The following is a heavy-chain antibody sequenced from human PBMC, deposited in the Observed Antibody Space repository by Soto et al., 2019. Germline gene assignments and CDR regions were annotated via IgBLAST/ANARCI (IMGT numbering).Heavy chain of an antibody. CDR2: MNPNSGNT. D-gene: IGHD6-13*01. CDR1: GYTFTSCD. J-gene: IGHJ3*02. V-gene: IGHV1-8*01. Sequence: ASVKVSCKASGYTFTSCDINWVRQATGQGLEWMGWMNPNSGNTGYAQKFQGRVTMTRNTSISTAYMELSSLRSEDTAVYYCARASSSWFNDAFDIWGQGTMVTVSS. CDR3: ARASSSWFNDAFDI.